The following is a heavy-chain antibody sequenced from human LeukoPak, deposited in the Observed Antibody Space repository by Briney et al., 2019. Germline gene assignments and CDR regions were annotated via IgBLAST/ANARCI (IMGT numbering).Heavy chain of an antibody. J-gene: IGHJ4*02. V-gene: IGHV3-69-1*02. Sequence: GGSLRLSCAASGFTFGPYHMNWVRQAPGKGLEWVSSITGSNYTYYADSIKGRFTISRDNTKNSLYLQMNSLRAEDTAVYYCARGRSSGWSQAIDYWGQGTLVTVSS. D-gene: IGHD6-19*01. CDR3: ARGRSSGWSQAIDY. CDR2: ITGSNYT. CDR1: GFTFGPYH.